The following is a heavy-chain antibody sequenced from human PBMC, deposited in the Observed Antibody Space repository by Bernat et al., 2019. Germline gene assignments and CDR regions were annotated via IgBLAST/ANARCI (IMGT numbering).Heavy chain of an antibody. CDR2: ISSSSSYT. CDR1: GFTFSDYY. V-gene: IGHV3-11*05. Sequence: QVQLVESGGGLVKPGGSLRLSCAASGFTFSDYYMSWIRQAPGKGLDWVSYISSSSSYTNYAEYVKCRFTISSKNATNSQYLKLNGQRAEETAVYYCARGTSTSAPYMDVWGKGTTVTVSS. J-gene: IGHJ6*03. CDR3: ARGTSTSAPYMDV.